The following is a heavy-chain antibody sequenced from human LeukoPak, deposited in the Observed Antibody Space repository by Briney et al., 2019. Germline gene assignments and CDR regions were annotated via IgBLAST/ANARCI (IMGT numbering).Heavy chain of an antibody. CDR3: AREGGAAHSIAYFDY. CDR2: IVVGSGNT. V-gene: IGHV1-58*01. D-gene: IGHD6-6*01. Sequence: ASVKVSCKASGFTFTSSAVQWVRQARGQRLEWIGWIVVGSGNTNYAQKFQERVTITRDMSTSTAYMELSSLRSEDTAVYYCAREGGAAHSIAYFDYWGQGTLVTVSS. CDR1: GFTFTSSA. J-gene: IGHJ4*02.